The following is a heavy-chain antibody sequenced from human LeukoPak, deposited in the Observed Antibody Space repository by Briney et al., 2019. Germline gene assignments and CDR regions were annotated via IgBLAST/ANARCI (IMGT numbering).Heavy chain of an antibody. CDR3: ARDWGGVRGVTASDF. CDR1: VFTSIHYI. D-gene: IGHD3-10*01. Sequence: PGGTLRLSCAASVFTSIHYIMNWVRQAPGKGRERVSSISSCSKYRYYDDSVTGRLTTSRDNAKNSLYLQMNSLRAEDTAVYDCARDWGGVRGVTASDFWGQGTLVTVSS. CDR2: ISSCSKYR. J-gene: IGHJ4*02. V-gene: IGHV3-21*04.